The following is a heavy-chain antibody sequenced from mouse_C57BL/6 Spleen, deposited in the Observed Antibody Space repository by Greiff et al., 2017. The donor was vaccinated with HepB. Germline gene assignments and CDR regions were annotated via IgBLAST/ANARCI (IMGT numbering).Heavy chain of an antibody. CDR1: GYTFTSYW. CDR3: ARKTTVASLFDY. V-gene: IGHV1-59*01. J-gene: IGHJ2*01. Sequence: QVQLQQPGAELVRPGTSVKLSCKASGYTFTSYWMHWVKQRPGQGLEWIGVIDPSDSYTNYNQKFKGKATLTVDTSSSTAYMQLSSLTSEDSAVYYCARKTTVASLFDYWGQGTTLTVSS. D-gene: IGHD1-1*01. CDR2: IDPSDSYT.